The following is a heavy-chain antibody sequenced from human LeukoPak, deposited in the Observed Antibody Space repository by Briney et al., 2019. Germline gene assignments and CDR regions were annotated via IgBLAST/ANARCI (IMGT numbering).Heavy chain of an antibody. Sequence: GGSLRLCCAASGFTFSSYGMHWVRQAPGKGLEWVAVIWYDGSNKYYADSVKGRFTIPRDNSKNTLYLQMNSLRAEDTAVYYCARDFDGYSSGWFDYWGQGTLVTVSS. D-gene: IGHD6-19*01. V-gene: IGHV3-33*01. CDR2: IWYDGSNK. CDR3: ARDFDGYSSGWFDY. J-gene: IGHJ4*02. CDR1: GFTFSSYG.